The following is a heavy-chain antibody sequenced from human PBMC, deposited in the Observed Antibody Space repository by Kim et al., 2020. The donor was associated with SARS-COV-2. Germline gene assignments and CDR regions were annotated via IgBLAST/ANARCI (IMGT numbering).Heavy chain of an antibody. Sequence: GGSLRLSCAASGFTFDDYGMSWVRQAPGKGLEWVSGINWNGGSTGYADSVKGRFTISRDNAKNSLYLQMNSLRAEDTALYHCARARAYDSKGWYYFDYWGQGTLVTVSS. CDR2: INWNGGST. V-gene: IGHV3-20*01. CDR3: ARARAYDSKGWYYFDY. D-gene: IGHD3-22*01. CDR1: GFTFDDYG. J-gene: IGHJ4*02.